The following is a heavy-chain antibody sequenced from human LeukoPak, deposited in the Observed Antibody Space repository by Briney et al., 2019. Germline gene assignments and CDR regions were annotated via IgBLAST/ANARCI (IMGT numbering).Heavy chain of an antibody. CDR1: GFTFSSSS. V-gene: IGHV3-23*01. CDR2: ITDAVGST. D-gene: IGHD5-12*01. Sequence: GGSLRLSCAASGFTFSSSSISWVRQAPGKGLEWVSAITDAVGSTHYADSVKGRFTISSDNSKNTVYLQMNSLRPEDMAVYYCAREIFSGLLYIDYWGQGTLVTVSS. J-gene: IGHJ4*02. CDR3: AREIFSGLLYIDY.